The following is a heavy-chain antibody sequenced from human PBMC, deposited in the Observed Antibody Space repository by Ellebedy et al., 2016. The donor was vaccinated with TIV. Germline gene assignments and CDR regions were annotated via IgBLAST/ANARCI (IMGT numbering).Heavy chain of an antibody. J-gene: IGHJ4*02. V-gene: IGHV4/OR15-8*01. CDR2: VCRDGTP. Sequence: MPSETLSLTCGVSGVSLIGTNCWNWVRQSPGKGLEWIGEVCRDGTPIYNPSPKGRVTISLDTSMSHYSLNLYSVTAAETAVYYCADPPAGYWGQGSLVTVSS. CDR3: ADPPAGY. CDR1: GVSLIGTNC.